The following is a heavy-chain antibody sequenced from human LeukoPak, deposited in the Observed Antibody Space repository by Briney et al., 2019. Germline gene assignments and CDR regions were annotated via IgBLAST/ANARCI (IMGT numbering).Heavy chain of an antibody. CDR1: GFGFSNYW. J-gene: IGHJ4*02. V-gene: IGHV3-74*03. CDR2: INSDGSRI. CDR3: ARGDGYGVFDS. D-gene: IGHD5-24*01. Sequence: PGGSLRLSCAASGFGFSNYWMHWVRQAPGKGLVWVSHINSDGSRITYAESVKGRFTISRDNAKNTLFLQMNSLRAEDTAVYYCARGDGYGVFDSWGQGTLVTVSS.